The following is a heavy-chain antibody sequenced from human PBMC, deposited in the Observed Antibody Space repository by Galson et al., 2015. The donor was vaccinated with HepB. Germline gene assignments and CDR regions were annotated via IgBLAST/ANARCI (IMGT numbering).Heavy chain of an antibody. CDR2: VYHTGRT. D-gene: IGHD3-10*01. J-gene: IGHJ4*02. V-gene: IGHV4-4*02. CDR1: SDSITSRNW. CDR3: ARGYLGSGTADN. Sequence: SETLSLTCTVTSDSITSRNWWIRVRQPPGKGLEWIGEVYHTGRTNYKPSLKSRVTMSVDKSTNQFFLGLSSVTAADTAVYYCARGYLGSGTADNWGQGILVTVSS.